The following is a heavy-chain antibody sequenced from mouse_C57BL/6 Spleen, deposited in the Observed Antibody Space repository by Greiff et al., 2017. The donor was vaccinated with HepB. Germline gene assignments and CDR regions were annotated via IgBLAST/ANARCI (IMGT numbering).Heavy chain of an antibody. CDR2: IDPSDSYT. D-gene: IGHD1-1*01. CDR3: ARYDTTVVATSSFDY. J-gene: IGHJ2*01. V-gene: IGHV1-69*01. Sequence: QVQLQQPGAELVMPGASVKLSCKASGYTFTSYWMHWVKQRPGQGLEWIGEIDPSDSYTNYNQKFKGKSTLTVDKSSSTAYMQLSSLTSEDSAVYYCARYDTTVVATSSFDYWGQGTTLTVSS. CDR1: GYTFTSYW.